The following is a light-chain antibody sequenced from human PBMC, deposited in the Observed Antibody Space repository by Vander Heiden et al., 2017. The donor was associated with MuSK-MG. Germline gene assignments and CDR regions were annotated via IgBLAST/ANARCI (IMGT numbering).Light chain of an antibody. CDR1: SSDVGGYNY. CDR2: DVS. Sequence: QSALTQPASVSGSPGQSITISCSGTSSDVGGYNYVSWYQQHPGKAPKLMIYDVSNRPSGVSNRFSGSKSVNTASLTISGLQAEDEADYYCSSYTSSSTRVLGGGTKLTVL. CDR3: SSYTSSSTRV. V-gene: IGLV2-14*03. J-gene: IGLJ2*01.